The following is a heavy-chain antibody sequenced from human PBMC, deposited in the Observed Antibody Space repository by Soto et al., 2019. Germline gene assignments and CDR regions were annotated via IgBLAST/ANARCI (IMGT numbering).Heavy chain of an antibody. Sequence: QVQLQESGPGLVKPSQTLSLTCTVSGGSISSGGYYWSWIRQHPGKVLEWIGYIYYSGSTYYNPSLESRVTISVDTSKNQFSPKLSSVTAADTAVYYCARGGDSSGYYPTEFDYWGQGPLVTVSS. CDR3: ARGGDSSGYYPTEFDY. V-gene: IGHV4-31*03. CDR1: GGSISSGGYY. CDR2: IYYSGST. D-gene: IGHD3-22*01. J-gene: IGHJ4*02.